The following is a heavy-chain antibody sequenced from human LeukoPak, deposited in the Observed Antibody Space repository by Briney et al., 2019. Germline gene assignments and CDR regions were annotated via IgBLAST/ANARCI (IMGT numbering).Heavy chain of an antibody. V-gene: IGHV3-7*01. D-gene: IGHD5-18*01. J-gene: IGHJ3*02. CDR3: ARERGGYSYGLDAFDI. Sequence: GGSLRLSCAASGFTFSSYCMNWVRQAPGKGLEWVANIKQDGSEKYYVDSVKGRFTISRDNAKNSLYLQMNSLRAEDTAVYYCARERGGYSYGLDAFDIWGQGTMVTVSS. CDR2: IKQDGSEK. CDR1: GFTFSSYC.